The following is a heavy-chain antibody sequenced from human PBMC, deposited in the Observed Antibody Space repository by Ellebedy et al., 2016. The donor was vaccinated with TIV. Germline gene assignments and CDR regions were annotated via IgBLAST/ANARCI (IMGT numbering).Heavy chain of an antibody. D-gene: IGHD6-19*01. CDR2: ISNTGSRT. CDR1: GFTFSSYA. J-gene: IGHJ4*02. Sequence: GESLKISCAASGFTFSSYAMSWVRQAPGKGLEWVSTISNTGSRTYYADSVEGPFIISRNNSKKKLYLQMKSLRAEDTAVYYCAKGRGGGSDSSAPRYYFDSWGLGTLVTVSS. CDR3: AKGRGGGSDSSAPRYYFDS. V-gene: IGHV3-23*01.